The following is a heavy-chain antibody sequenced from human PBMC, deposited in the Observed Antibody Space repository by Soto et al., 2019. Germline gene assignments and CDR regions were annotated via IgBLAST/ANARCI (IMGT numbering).Heavy chain of an antibody. V-gene: IGHV1-69*06. J-gene: IGHJ6*02. Sequence: QVQLVQSGAEVKKPGSSVKVSCKASGGTFSSYAISWVRQAPGQGLEWMGGIIPIFGTANYAQKFQGRVTITADKSTSTAYMELSSLRSEDTAVYYCARDQYYYDSSGHTFWYCYYGMDGWGQGTTVTVSS. CDR1: GGTFSSYA. CDR3: ARDQYYYDSSGHTFWYCYYGMDG. D-gene: IGHD3-22*01. CDR2: IIPIFGTA.